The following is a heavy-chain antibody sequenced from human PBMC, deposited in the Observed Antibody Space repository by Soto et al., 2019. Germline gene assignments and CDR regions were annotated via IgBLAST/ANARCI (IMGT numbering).Heavy chain of an antibody. CDR1: GNTFTNFG. Sequence: GASVEVSCKASGNTFTNFGVTWGAQAPGQGVELMGWVSAYTADPNYAQKFQGGGTMTIDTPSSTAYLDLRSLTSDDTAVYYCARVYRGYCSGGSCYSGLGYWGQGTLVTVSS. J-gene: IGHJ4*02. V-gene: IGHV1-18*01. CDR3: ARVYRGYCSGGSCYSGLGY. D-gene: IGHD2-15*01. CDR2: VSAYTADP.